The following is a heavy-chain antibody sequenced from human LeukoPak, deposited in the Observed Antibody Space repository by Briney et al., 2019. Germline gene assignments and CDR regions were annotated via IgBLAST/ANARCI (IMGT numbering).Heavy chain of an antibody. V-gene: IGHV4-38-2*02. J-gene: IGHJ4*02. CDR3: ATDVDTAMVSFDY. CDR2: IYHSGST. D-gene: IGHD5-18*01. Sequence: PSETLSLTCTVSGYSISSGYYWGWIRQPPGKGLEWIGSIYHSGSTYYNPSLKSRVTISVDTSKNQFSLKLSSVTAADTDVYYCATDVDTAMVSFDYWGQGTLVTVSS. CDR1: GYSISSGYY.